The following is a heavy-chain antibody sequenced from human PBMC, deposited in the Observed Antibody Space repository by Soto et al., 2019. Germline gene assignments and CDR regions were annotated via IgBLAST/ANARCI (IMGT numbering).Heavy chain of an antibody. J-gene: IGHJ1*01. Sequence: GASVKVSCKASGFTFTSSAMQWVRQARGQRLEWIGWIVVGSGNTNYAQKFQERVTITRDMSTSTAYMELSSLRSEDTAVYYCAAERPSGSYSRPAYFHHWGQGTLVTVSS. V-gene: IGHV1-58*02. CDR2: IVVGSGNT. D-gene: IGHD1-26*01. CDR3: AAERPSGSYSRPAYFHH. CDR1: GFTFTSSA.